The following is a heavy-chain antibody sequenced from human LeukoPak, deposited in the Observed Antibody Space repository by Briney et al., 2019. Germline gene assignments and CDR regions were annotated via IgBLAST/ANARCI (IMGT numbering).Heavy chain of an antibody. CDR3: ARLYSGSYYSPWFDY. V-gene: IGHV3-11*03. CDR2: ISSSSSYT. J-gene: IGHJ4*02. D-gene: IGHD1-26*01. Sequence: GGSLRLSCAASGFTFSDYYMSWIRQAPGKGLEWVSYISSSSSYTNYADSVKGRFTISRDNAKNSLYLQMNSLSAEDTAVYYCARLYSGSYYSPWFDYWGQGTLVTVSS. CDR1: GFTFSDYY.